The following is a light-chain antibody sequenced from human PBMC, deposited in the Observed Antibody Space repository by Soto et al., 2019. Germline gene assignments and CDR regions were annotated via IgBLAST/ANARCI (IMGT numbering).Light chain of an antibody. J-gene: IGLJ1*01. V-gene: IGLV1-44*01. Sequence: SVLTQPRSATGTPGRRVTISCSTSSSNIGGNTVNWYQQVPGTAPKLLIYSYDQRPSGVPDRFSGSKSGTSASLAISGLQSEDEADYYCAAWDASLNGYVFGTGTKVNVL. CDR3: AAWDASLNGYV. CDR2: SYD. CDR1: SSNIGGNT.